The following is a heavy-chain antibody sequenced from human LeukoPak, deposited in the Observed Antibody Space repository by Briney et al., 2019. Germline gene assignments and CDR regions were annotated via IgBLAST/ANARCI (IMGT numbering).Heavy chain of an antibody. D-gene: IGHD3-16*01. CDR3: ARETSQKGAHYMDV. V-gene: IGHV4-61*02. CDR1: GGSISSGSYY. Sequence: PSQTLSLTCTVSGGSISSGSYYWSWIRQPAGKGLEWLGRIYTSGSTNYNPSLKSRVTISVDTSKNQFSLKLSSVTAADTAVYYCARETSQKGAHYMDVWGKGTTITISS. CDR2: IYTSGST. J-gene: IGHJ6*03.